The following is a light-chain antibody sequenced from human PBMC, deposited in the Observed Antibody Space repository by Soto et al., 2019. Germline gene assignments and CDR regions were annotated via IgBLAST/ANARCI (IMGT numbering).Light chain of an antibody. V-gene: IGKV3-15*01. J-gene: IGKJ2*01. CDR1: ETVRTN. CDR2: GAS. Sequence: IVMTQSPVTLSVSPGERVTLSCRASETVRTNLAWFQQKPGQTPRLLIFGASTRATGIPTRFTGSGSETEFTLTIDSXQSEXLXXYXXXXXYNXPAYTFGQGTKLEI. CDR3: XXXYNXPAYT.